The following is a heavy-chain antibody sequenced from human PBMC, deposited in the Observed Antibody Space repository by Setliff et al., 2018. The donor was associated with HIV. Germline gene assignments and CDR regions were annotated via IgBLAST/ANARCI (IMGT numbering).Heavy chain of an antibody. J-gene: IGHJ6*02. CDR1: GYTLSTYA. CDR2: INAGNGNT. Sequence: ASVKVSCKASGYTLSTYALYWVRQAPGQRLEWMGWINAGNGNTKYSQKFQGRVTITRDTSASTAYMELSSLRSEDTAVYYCASIYCGGDCYSYYYYGMDVWGQGTTVTVSS. V-gene: IGHV1-3*01. CDR3: ASIYCGGDCYSYYYYGMDV. D-gene: IGHD2-21*02.